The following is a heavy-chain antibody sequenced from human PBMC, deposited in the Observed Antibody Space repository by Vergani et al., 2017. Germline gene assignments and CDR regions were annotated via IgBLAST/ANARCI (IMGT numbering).Heavy chain of an antibody. CDR3: AREGLGVGVASMANWFDP. CDR2: IFHSGSP. D-gene: IGHD1-26*01. V-gene: IGHV4-30-2*01. CDR1: GGSISSGGYS. Sequence: QVQLQESGSGLVKPAQTLSLNCAVSGGSISSGGYSWSWIRQPPGRGLEWIGHIFHSGSPDYNASLKSRVNISVDRSKNHFSRNLNSVTPADTAVYYCAREGLGVGVASMANWFDPWGQGIRVVVSS. J-gene: IGHJ5*02.